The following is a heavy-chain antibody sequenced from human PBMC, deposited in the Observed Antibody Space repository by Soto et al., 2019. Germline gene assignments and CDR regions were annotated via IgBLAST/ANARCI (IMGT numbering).Heavy chain of an antibody. J-gene: IGHJ4*02. CDR2: IYYSGST. D-gene: IGHD4-17*01. Sequence: SETLSLTCTVSGGSISSYYWSWIRQPPGKGLEWIGYIYYSGSTNYNPSLKSRVTISVDTSKNQSSLKLSSVTAADTAVYYCAREDYGDYGGYFDYWGQGSLVTVSS. CDR3: AREDYGDYGGYFDY. V-gene: IGHV4-59*01. CDR1: GGSISSYY.